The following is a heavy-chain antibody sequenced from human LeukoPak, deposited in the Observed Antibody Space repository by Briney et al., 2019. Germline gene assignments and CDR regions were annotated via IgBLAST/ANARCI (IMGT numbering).Heavy chain of an antibody. D-gene: IGHD5-12*01. CDR3: AKLRAIVAGDAFDI. V-gene: IGHV3-48*02. J-gene: IGHJ3*02. CDR1: GFTFSSYS. CDR2: ISSSSSTI. Sequence: PGGSLRLSCAASGFTFSSYSMNWVRQAPGKGLEWVSYISSSSSTIYYADSVKGRFTISRDNAKNSLYLQMNSLRDEDTAVYYCAKLRAIVAGDAFDIWGQGTMVTVSS.